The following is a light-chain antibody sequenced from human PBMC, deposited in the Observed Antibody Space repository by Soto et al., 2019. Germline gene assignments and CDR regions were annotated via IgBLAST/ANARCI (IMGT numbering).Light chain of an antibody. V-gene: IGKV1-6*01. CDR2: AAS. CDR1: QDIRND. CDR3: LQAYNYPFT. J-gene: IGKJ3*01. Sequence: IQMTQSPSSLSASVGDRVTITCRASQDIRNDLGWYQQKPGQAPNLLIFAASTLQIGVPSRFSGSGSGTYFTLTISSLQPEDFATYYCLQAYNYPFTFGPGTTVDIK.